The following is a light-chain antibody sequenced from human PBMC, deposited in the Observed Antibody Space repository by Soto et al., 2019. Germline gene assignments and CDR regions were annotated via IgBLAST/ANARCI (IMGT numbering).Light chain of an antibody. CDR1: SSDVGGYNY. J-gene: IGLJ1*01. CDR2: EVS. V-gene: IGLV2-14*01. CDR3: SSYTSSSTLPYV. Sequence: QSVLTQPASVSSSPGQSITISCTGTSSDVGGYNYVSLYQQHPGKAPKLMIYEVSNRPSGVSNRFSGSKSGNTASLTISGLQAEDEADYYCSSYTSSSTLPYVFGTGTKVTAL.